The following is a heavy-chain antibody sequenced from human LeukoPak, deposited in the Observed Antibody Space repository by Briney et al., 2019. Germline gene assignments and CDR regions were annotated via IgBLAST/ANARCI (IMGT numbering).Heavy chain of an antibody. CDR1: GFTFSSYA. J-gene: IGHJ3*02. Sequence: GGSLRLSCAASGFTFSSYAMSWVRQAPGKGLEWVSAISGSGGSTYYADSVKGRFTISRDNSKNTLYLQMNSLRAEDTAVYYCANSVIVVVGAFDIWGQGTMVTVSS. D-gene: IGHD3-22*01. CDR3: ANSVIVVVGAFDI. CDR2: ISGSGGST. V-gene: IGHV3-23*01.